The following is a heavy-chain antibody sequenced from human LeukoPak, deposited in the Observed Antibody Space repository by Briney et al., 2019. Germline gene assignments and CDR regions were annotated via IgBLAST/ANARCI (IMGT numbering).Heavy chain of an antibody. D-gene: IGHD4-11*01. V-gene: IGHV3-11*01. CDR3: ARDDDYLSLRYYYGMDV. CDR2: ISSSGSTI. Sequence: PGGSLRLSWAASGFTFSDYYMSWIRQAPGKGLEWVSYISSSGSTIYYADSVKGRFTISRDNAKNSLYLQMNSLRAEDTAVYYCARDDDYLSLRYYYGMDVWGQGTTVTVSS. CDR1: GFTFSDYY. J-gene: IGHJ6*02.